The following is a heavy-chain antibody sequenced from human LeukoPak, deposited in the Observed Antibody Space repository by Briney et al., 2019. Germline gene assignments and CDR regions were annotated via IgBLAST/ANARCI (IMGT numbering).Heavy chain of an antibody. CDR1: GYAFTSYG. J-gene: IGHJ5*02. V-gene: IGHV1-18*01. CDR3: ARRAPGGNWFDP. CDR2: NSAYNGNT. Sequence: ASVKVSCKASGYAFTSYGISLVRQAPGHPLEWIGWNSAYNGNTNYAQKLQGRVTMTTDTSTSTAYMELRSLRSDNTAVYYCARRAPGGNWFDPWGQGNLVTVSS. D-gene: IGHD2-8*02.